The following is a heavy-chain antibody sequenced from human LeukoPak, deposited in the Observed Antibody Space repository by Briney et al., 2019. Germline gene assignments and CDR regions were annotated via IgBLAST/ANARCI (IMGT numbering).Heavy chain of an antibody. CDR2: INPNSGAT. Sequence: ASVKVSCKASGYTFTGYSMHWVRQAPGQGLEWMGWINPNSGATNYAQKFQGRVTMTRDTSISTAYMELSRLRSDDTAVYYCATSGSYRIIDYWGQGTLVTASS. V-gene: IGHV1-2*02. CDR3: ATSGSYRIIDY. D-gene: IGHD1-26*01. J-gene: IGHJ4*02. CDR1: GYTFTGYS.